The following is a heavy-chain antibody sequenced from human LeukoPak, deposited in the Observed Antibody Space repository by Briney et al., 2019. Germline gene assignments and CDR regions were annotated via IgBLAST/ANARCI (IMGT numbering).Heavy chain of an antibody. J-gene: IGHJ4*02. D-gene: IGHD2-15*01. CDR3: AKGAVYCTGTGCYFFDY. CDR1: GFTFSSYG. CDR2: IWHDGSNK. Sequence: GGSLRLSCAASGFTFSSYGVHWVRQAPGRGLEWVAIIWHDGSNKYYAESVKGRFTISRDNSKNTLYLQMNSLRAEDTAVYYCAKGAVYCTGTGCYFFDYWGQGTLVSVSS. V-gene: IGHV3-33*06.